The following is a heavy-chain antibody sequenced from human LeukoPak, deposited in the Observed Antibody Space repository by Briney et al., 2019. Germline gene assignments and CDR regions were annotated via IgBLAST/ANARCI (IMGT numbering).Heavy chain of an antibody. J-gene: IGHJ6*02. D-gene: IGHD6-19*01. CDR1: GGSFSGYY. CDR2: INHSGST. CDR3: ARRGTGWYQFGMDV. Sequence: SETLSLTCAVYGGSFSGYYWSWIRQPPGKGLEWIGEINHSGSTNYNPSLKSRVTISVDTSKNQFSLKLSSVSAADTAVYYCARRGTGWYQFGMDVWGQGTTVTVS. V-gene: IGHV4-34*01.